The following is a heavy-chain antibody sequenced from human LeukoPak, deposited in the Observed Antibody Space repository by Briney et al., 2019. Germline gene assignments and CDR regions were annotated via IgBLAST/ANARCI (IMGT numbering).Heavy chain of an antibody. CDR3: ARTTEGGYTYGYFYYYYMDV. D-gene: IGHD5-18*01. J-gene: IGHJ6*03. Sequence: PSETLSLTCAVSGGSISSTNWWSWVRQPPGKGLEWIGEIYHSGSTNYNPSLKSRVTISVDTSKNQFSLKLSSVTAADTAVYYCARTTEGGYTYGYFYYYYMDVWGKGTTVTISS. CDR2: IYHSGST. CDR1: GGSISSTNW. V-gene: IGHV4-4*02.